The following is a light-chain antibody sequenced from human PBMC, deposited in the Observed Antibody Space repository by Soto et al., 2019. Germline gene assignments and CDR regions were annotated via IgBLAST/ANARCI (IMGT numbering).Light chain of an antibody. V-gene: IGKV1-33*01. J-gene: IGKJ1*01. Sequence: DIQMTQSPSSLSASEGDRVTITCQASQDISDHLNWYQQKPGKAPKLLIYDASNLETGVPSRFSGSGSATDFTFTISSLQPEDIATYYCQQFDTLPWTFGQGTRVGFK. CDR3: QQFDTLPWT. CDR1: QDISDH. CDR2: DAS.